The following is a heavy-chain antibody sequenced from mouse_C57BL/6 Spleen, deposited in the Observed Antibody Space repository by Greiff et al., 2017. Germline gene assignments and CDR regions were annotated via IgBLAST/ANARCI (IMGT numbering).Heavy chain of an antibody. Sequence: VQLQQSGAELVRPGSSVKLFCKASGYTFTSYWMAWVKPRPGPGLEWIGNIYPSDSETHYNQKFKDKATLTVDKSSSTAYMQLSSLTSEDSAVYYCAREVTGMLDYWGQGTTLTVSS. J-gene: IGHJ2*01. CDR3: AREVTGMLDY. CDR1: GYTFTSYW. D-gene: IGHD4-1*01. CDR2: IYPSDSET. V-gene: IGHV1-61*01.